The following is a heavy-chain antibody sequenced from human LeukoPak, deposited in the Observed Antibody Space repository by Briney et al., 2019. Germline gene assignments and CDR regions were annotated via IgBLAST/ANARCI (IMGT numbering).Heavy chain of an antibody. CDR2: INGSGGST. CDR3: AKDMVGYGDYGLGDAFDI. D-gene: IGHD4-17*01. CDR1: GFTFSNA. Sequence: GGSLRLSCAASGFTFSNAMSWVRQAPGKGLEWVSDINGSGGSTYYADSVKGRFTISRDNAKNSLYLQMNSLRAEDTALYYCAKDMVGYGDYGLGDAFDIWGQGTMVTVSS. J-gene: IGHJ3*02. V-gene: IGHV3-23*01.